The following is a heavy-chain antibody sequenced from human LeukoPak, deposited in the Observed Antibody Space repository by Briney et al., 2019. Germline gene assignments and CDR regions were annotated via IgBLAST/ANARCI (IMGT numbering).Heavy chain of an antibody. J-gene: IGHJ6*03. CDR2: ISSSGSTI. CDR3: ARVGSSGWYYYYYMDV. Sequence: PGGSLRLSCAASGFTFSDYYMSWIRQAPGKGLEWVSYISSSGSTIYYADSVKGRFTISRDNAKNSLYLQMNSLRAEDTAVYYCARVGSSGWYYYYYMDVWGEGTTVTVSS. V-gene: IGHV3-11*04. D-gene: IGHD6-19*01. CDR1: GFTFSDYY.